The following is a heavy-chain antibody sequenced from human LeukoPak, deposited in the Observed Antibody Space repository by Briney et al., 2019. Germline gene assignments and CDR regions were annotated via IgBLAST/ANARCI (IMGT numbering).Heavy chain of an antibody. Sequence: PSETLSLTCTVSGGSISSYYWSWIRQPAGKGLEWIGRIYTSGSTNYNPSLKSRVTMSVDTSKNQFSLKLSSVTAADTAMYYCARVSRITMFGVVINDTFDIWGQGTMVTVSS. V-gene: IGHV4-4*07. CDR3: ARVSRITMFGVVINDTFDI. J-gene: IGHJ3*02. CDR1: GGSISSYY. CDR2: IYTSGST. D-gene: IGHD3-3*01.